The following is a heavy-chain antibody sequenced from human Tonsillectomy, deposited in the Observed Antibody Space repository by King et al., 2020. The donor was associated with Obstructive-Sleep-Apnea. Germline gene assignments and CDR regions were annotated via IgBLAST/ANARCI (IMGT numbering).Heavy chain of an antibody. V-gene: IGHV4-59*08. Sequence: QLQLQESGPGLVKPSETLSLTCTVSGGSLSGFHWTWIRQPPGKGLEWIGFISNTGSTSYSPPLKSRATLSVDTSKNQFSLRLSSVTAADTAVYFCARSLHPSGSFYPNFDYWGQGTLVTVSS. CDR1: GGSLSGFH. D-gene: IGHD3-10*01. CDR2: ISNTGST. J-gene: IGHJ4*02. CDR3: ARSLHPSGSFYPNFDY.